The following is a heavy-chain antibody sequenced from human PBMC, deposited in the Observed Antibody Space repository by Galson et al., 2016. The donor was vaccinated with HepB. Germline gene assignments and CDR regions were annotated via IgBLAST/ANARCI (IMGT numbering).Heavy chain of an antibody. Sequence: SLRLSCAASGFPFTRYSMHWVRQAPGKGLEWVSIISSDGNTEYYTDSVKGRFTISRDNSKNTLYLQMHSLGAEDTAVYYCATILGYCRGGSCYRDYWGQGTLVTVSS. CDR1: GFPFTRYS. J-gene: IGHJ4*02. D-gene: IGHD2-15*01. V-gene: IGHV3-30*03. CDR2: ISSDGNTE. CDR3: ATILGYCRGGSCYRDY.